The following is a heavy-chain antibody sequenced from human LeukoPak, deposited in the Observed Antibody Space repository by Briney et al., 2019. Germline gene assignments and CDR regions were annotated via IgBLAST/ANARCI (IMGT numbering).Heavy chain of an antibody. J-gene: IGHJ4*02. CDR2: IWYDGSNK. D-gene: IGHD4-17*01. V-gene: IGHV3-33*01. Sequence: PGGSLRLSCAASGFTFSSYGMHWVRQAPGKGLEWVAVIWYDGSNKYYADSVKGRFTISRDNSKNTLYLQMNSLRAEDTAVYYCARDPTVTTGGDYFDYWGQGTLVTVSS. CDR3: ARDPTVTTGGDYFDY. CDR1: GFTFSSYG.